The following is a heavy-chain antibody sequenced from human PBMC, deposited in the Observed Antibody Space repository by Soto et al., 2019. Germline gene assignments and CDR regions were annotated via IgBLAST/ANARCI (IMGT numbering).Heavy chain of an antibody. CDR1: GGTFSSYA. D-gene: IGHD3-3*01. Sequence: ASVKVSCKASGGTFSSYAISWVRQAPGQGLEWMGGIIPIFGTANYAQKFQGRVTITADESTSTAYMELSSLRSEDTAVYYCARSKVAGRYDFWRGYPEYGMDVWGQGTTVTVSS. CDR2: IIPIFGTA. V-gene: IGHV1-69*13. CDR3: ARSKVAGRYDFWRGYPEYGMDV. J-gene: IGHJ6*02.